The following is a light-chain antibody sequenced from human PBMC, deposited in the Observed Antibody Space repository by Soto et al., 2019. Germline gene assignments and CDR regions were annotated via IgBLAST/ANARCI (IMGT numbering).Light chain of an antibody. CDR2: SND. CDR3: AAWDDSLSGRV. CDR1: SSDIGSNY. V-gene: IGLV1-47*01. Sequence: QSVLTQPPSASGTPGQRVTISCCGSSSDIGSNYVYWYQQLPGTAPKLLIYSNDQRPSGVPDRFSGSKSGTSASLAISGLRSEDEADYYCAAWDDSLSGRVFGGGTKLTVL. J-gene: IGLJ3*02.